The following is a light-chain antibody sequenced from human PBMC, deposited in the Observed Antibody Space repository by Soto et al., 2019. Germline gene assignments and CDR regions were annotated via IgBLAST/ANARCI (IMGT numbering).Light chain of an antibody. CDR3: SSYTTSDSDV. J-gene: IGLJ1*01. CDR2: DVG. Sequence: QSALTQPASLSGSPGQSITISCTGTSSDVGYYNFVSWYQQHPGKAPKLMIYDVGNRPSGVSNRFSGSKSGNTASLTISGLQAEDEADYYCSSYTTSDSDVFGTGTQLTVL. CDR1: SSDVGYYNF. V-gene: IGLV2-14*03.